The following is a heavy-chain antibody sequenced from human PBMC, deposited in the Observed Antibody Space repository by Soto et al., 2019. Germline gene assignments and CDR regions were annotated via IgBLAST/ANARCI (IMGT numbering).Heavy chain of an antibody. CDR1: GGSISSYY. D-gene: IGHD3-16*01. CDR3: ARDQVITFGGVTAKSLIYYYYGMDV. CDR2: IYYSGST. J-gene: IGHJ6*01. Sequence: SETLSLTCTVSGGSISSYYWSWIRQPPWKGLEWIGYIYYSGSTNYNPSLKSRVTISVDTSKNQFSLKLSSVTAADTAVYYCARDQVITFGGVTAKSLIYYYYGMDVWGQGTTVTVSS. V-gene: IGHV4-59*01.